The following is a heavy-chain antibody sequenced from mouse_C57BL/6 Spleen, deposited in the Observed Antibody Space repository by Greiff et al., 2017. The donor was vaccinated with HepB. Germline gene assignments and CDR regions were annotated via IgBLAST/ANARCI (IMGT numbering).Heavy chain of an antibody. V-gene: IGHV1-18*01. CDR3: ARRGYGSSYWYCDV. D-gene: IGHD1-1*01. J-gene: IGHJ1*03. CDR2: INPNNGGT. CDR1: GYTFTDYN. Sequence: VQLQQSGPELVKPGASVKIPCKASGYTFTDYNMDWVKQSHGKSLEWIGDINPNNGGTIYNQKFKGKATLTVDKSSSTAYMELRSLKSEDTAVDYCARRGYGSSYWYCDVWGTGTTVTVSS.